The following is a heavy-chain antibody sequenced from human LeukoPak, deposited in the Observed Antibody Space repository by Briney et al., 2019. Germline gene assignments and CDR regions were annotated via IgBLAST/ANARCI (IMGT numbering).Heavy chain of an antibody. J-gene: IGHJ6*02. V-gene: IGHV1-2*02. Sequence: ASVKVSCKASGYTFTGYYMHWVRQAPGQGLEWMGWINPNSGGTNYAQKFQGRVTMTRDTSISTAYMELSRLRSDDTAVYYRASLSVWSLSVYSSGWYRHGMDVWGQGTTVTVSS. CDR2: INPNSGGT. D-gene: IGHD6-13*01. CDR1: GYTFTGYY. CDR3: ASLSVWSLSVYSSGWYRHGMDV.